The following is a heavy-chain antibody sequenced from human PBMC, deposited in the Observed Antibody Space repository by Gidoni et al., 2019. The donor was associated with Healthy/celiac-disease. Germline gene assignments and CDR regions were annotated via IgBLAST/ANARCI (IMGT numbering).Heavy chain of an antibody. Sequence: QVQLVQSGAEVKKPGASAKVSCKASGYTLTELSMHWVRQAPGKGLEWMGGFDPEDGETIYAQKFQGRVTMTEDTSTDTAYMELSSLRSEDTAVYYCATDLSGSSLSQCDYWGQGTLVTVSS. J-gene: IGHJ4*02. CDR3: ATDLSGSSLSQCDY. CDR2: FDPEDGET. D-gene: IGHD1-26*01. CDR1: GYTLTELS. V-gene: IGHV1-24*01.